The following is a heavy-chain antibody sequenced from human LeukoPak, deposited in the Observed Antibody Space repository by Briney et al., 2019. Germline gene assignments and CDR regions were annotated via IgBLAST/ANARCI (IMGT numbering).Heavy chain of an antibody. D-gene: IGHD6-13*01. J-gene: IGHJ4*02. Sequence: PGGSLRLSCAASGFTFSDYYMSWIRQAPGKGLEWVSYISSSGSTIYYADSVKGRFTISRDNAKNSLYLQMNSLRAEDTAVYYCARIRFVKGIAAAGTVDYWDQGTLVTVSS. V-gene: IGHV3-11*01. CDR2: ISSSGSTI. CDR1: GFTFSDYY. CDR3: ARIRFVKGIAAAGTVDY.